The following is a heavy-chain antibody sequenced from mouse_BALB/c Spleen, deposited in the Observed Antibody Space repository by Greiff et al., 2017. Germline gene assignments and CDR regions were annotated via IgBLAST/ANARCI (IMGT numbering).Heavy chain of an antibody. CDR3: ARGNYYGSSYWYFDV. V-gene: IGHV1-4*01. J-gene: IGHJ1*01. Sequence: VHLVESGAELARPGASVKMSCKASGYTFTSYTMHWVKQRPGQGLEWIGYINPSSGYTNYNQKFKDKATLTADKSSSTAYMQLSSLTSEDSAVYYCARGNYYGSSYWYFDVWGAGTTVTVSS. D-gene: IGHD1-1*01. CDR1: GYTFTSYT. CDR2: INPSSGYT.